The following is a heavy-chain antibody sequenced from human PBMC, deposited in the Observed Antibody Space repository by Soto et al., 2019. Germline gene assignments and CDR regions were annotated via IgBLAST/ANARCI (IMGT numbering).Heavy chain of an antibody. V-gene: IGHV3-30-3*01. J-gene: IGHJ4*02. Sequence: PGGSRILSWAAYGCTFSSYCMHGVRQAPGKGLEWVAVISYDGSNKYYADSVKGRFTISRDNSKNTLYLQMNSLRAEDTAVYYCATWGPLVAAHTAVFDSWRQGPLVTVP. CDR2: ISYDGSNK. CDR1: GCTFSSYC. CDR3: ATWGPLVAAHTAVFDS. D-gene: IGHD1-26*01.